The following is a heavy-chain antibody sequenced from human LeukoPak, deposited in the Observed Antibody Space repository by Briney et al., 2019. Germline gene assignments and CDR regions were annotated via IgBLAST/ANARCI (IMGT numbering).Heavy chain of an antibody. J-gene: IGHJ4*02. CDR1: GYTFTSYG. CDR2: ISAYNGNT. Sequence: GASVKVSCKASGYTFTSYGISWVRQAPGQGLEWMGWISAYNGNTNYAQKLQGRVTMTTDTSTSTAYMELRSLRSDDTAVYYCAIGQYSSGWYDVVIAGSIDYWGQGTLVTVSS. CDR3: AIGQYSSGWYDVVIAGSIDY. V-gene: IGHV1-18*01. D-gene: IGHD6-19*01.